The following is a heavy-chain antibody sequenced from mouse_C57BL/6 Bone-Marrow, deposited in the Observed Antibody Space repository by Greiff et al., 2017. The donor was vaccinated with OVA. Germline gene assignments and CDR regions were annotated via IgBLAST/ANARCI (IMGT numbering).Heavy chain of an antibody. Sequence: QVQLKQPGAELVMPGASVKLSCKASGYTFTSYWMHWVKQRPGQGLEWIGEIDPSDSYTNYNQKFKGKSTLTVDKSSSTAYMQLSSLTSEDSAVYYCARSYGYWGQGTTLTVSS. CDR3: ARSYGY. V-gene: IGHV1-69*01. CDR2: IDPSDSYT. D-gene: IGHD1-1*01. CDR1: GYTFTSYW. J-gene: IGHJ2*01.